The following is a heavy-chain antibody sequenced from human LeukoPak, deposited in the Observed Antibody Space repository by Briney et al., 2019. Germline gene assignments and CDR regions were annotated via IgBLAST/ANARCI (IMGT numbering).Heavy chain of an antibody. V-gene: IGHV3-23*01. CDR3: AKDPLYCSSTSCPNWFDP. CDR2: ISGSGGST. CDR1: GFTFSSYA. Sequence: PGGSLRLSCAASGFTFSSYAMSWVRQAPGKGLEWVSAISGSGGSTYYADSVKGRFTISRDNSKNTLYLQMNSLRAEDTAVYYCAKDPLYCSSTSCPNWFDPWGQGTLVTVSS. D-gene: IGHD2-2*01. J-gene: IGHJ5*02.